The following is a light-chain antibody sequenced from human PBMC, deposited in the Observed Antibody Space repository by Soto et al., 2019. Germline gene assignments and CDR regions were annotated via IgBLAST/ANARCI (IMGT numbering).Light chain of an antibody. CDR2: DVT. Sequence: QSALTQPRSVSGSPGQSVTISCTGTSSDVGGYNYVSWYQRHPGKAPKLIISDVTKRPSGVPDRFSGSKSGNTASLTISGLQAEDEADYYCSSYRSGNTLVVFGGGTKVTVL. J-gene: IGLJ2*01. V-gene: IGLV2-11*01. CDR1: SSDVGGYNY. CDR3: SSYRSGNTLVV.